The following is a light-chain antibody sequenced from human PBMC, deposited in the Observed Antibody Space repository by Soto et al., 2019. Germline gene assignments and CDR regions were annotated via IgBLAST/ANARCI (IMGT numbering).Light chain of an antibody. Sequence: QAVVTQEPSLTVSPGGTVTLTCGSSTGAVTSGHYVYWLQQKPGQAPRTLIYNTDNKHSWNATRCSGSLLGSKAALTISGAQPEDASGYYCLLTYSGHNAVFGGGTQLTVL. J-gene: IGLJ7*01. CDR3: LLTYSGHNAV. CDR2: NTD. CDR1: TGAVTSGHY. V-gene: IGLV7-46*01.